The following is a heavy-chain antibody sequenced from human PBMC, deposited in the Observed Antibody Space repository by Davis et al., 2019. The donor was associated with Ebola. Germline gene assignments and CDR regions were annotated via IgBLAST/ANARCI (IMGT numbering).Heavy chain of an antibody. Sequence: GESLKISCAASGFTFSSYSMNWVRQAPGKGLEWVSYISSSSSTTYYADSVKGRFTISRDNAKNSLYLQMNSLRAEDTAVYYCAREKAASYFDYWGQGTLVTVSS. CDR2: ISSSSSTT. CDR1: GFTFSSYS. J-gene: IGHJ4*02. D-gene: IGHD6-13*01. CDR3: AREKAASYFDY. V-gene: IGHV3-48*04.